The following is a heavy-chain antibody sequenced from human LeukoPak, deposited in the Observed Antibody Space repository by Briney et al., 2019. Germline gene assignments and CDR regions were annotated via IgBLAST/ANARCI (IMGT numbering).Heavy chain of an antibody. CDR2: ISGSGGST. V-gene: IGHV3-23*01. CDR1: GFTFSSYA. Sequence: PGGSLRLSCAASGFTFSSYAMSWVRQAPGKGLEWVSAISGSGGSTYYADSVKGRFTISRDNSKNTLYLQMNSLRAEDTAVYYCARPGHFYYGMDVWGQGTTVTVSS. J-gene: IGHJ6*02. CDR3: ARPGHFYYGMDV.